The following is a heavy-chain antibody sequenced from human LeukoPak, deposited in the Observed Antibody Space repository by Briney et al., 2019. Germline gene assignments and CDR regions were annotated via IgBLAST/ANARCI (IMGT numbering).Heavy chain of an antibody. Sequence: PSQTLSLTCTVSGGSVSSGGYYWSWIRQPPGKGLEWIGEINHSGSTNYNPSLKSRVTISVDTSKNQFSLKLSSVTAADTAVYYCARGSSVTMIVVLSRYMDVWGKGTTVTMSS. CDR1: GGSVSSGGYY. CDR2: INHSGST. J-gene: IGHJ6*03. V-gene: IGHV4-61*08. D-gene: IGHD3-22*01. CDR3: ARGSSVTMIVVLSRYMDV.